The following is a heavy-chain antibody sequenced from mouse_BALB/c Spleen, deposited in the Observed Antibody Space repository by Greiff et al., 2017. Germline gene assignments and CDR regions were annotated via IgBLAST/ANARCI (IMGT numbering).Heavy chain of an antibody. V-gene: IGHV14-4*02. CDR1: GFNIKDYY. CDR2: IDPENGDT. CDR3: NARTTGYAMDY. Sequence: EVQLQESGAELVRSGASVKLSCTASGFNIKDYYMHWVKPRPEQGLEWIGWIDPENGDTEYAPKFQGKATMTADTSSNTAYLQLSSLTSEDTAVYYCNARTTGYAMDYWGQGTSVTVSS. D-gene: IGHD2-12*01. J-gene: IGHJ4*01.